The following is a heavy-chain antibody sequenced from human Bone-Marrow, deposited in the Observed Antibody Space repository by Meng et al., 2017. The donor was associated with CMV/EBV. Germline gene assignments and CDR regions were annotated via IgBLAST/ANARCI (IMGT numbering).Heavy chain of an antibody. CDR1: GCTFTTYY. CDR2: INPDGGST. J-gene: IGHJ4*02. CDR3: ARSSPLTKYYFDY. Sequence: GCTFTTYYIHGVRQAPGQGLEWLGIINPDGGSTVYAQKFQGRVTMTKDTSTSTVYMELTSLRSGDTAVYYCARSSPLTKYYFDYWGQGTLVTVSS. V-gene: IGHV1-46*01.